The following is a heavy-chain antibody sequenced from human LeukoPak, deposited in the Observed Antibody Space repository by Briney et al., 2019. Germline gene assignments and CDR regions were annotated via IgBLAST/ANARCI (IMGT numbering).Heavy chain of an antibody. J-gene: IGHJ4*02. V-gene: IGHV1-8*03. CDR1: GYTFASYD. Sequence: ASVKVSCKASGYTFASYDINWVRQATGQGLEWMGWMNPNSGNTGYAQKFQGRVTITRNTSISTAYMELSSLRSEDTAVYYCARVMDGWRYLRVTAMDTYYFDYWGQGTLVTVSS. CDR2: MNPNSGNT. D-gene: IGHD5-18*01. CDR3: ARVMDGWRYLRVTAMDTYYFDY.